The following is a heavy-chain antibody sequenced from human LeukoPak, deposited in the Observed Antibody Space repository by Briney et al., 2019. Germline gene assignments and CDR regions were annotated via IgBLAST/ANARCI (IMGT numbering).Heavy chain of an antibody. J-gene: IGHJ4*02. V-gene: IGHV4-39*07. CDR1: GGSISSSSYY. Sequence: SETLSLTCTVSGGSISSSSYYWGWIRQPPGKGLEWIGSIYYSGSTYYNQSLKSRVTISVDTSKNHFSLELTSVTAADTAVYYCTCHSGWSGPSEWGQGTLVIVSS. CDR2: IYYSGST. D-gene: IGHD6-19*01. CDR3: TCHSGWSGPSE.